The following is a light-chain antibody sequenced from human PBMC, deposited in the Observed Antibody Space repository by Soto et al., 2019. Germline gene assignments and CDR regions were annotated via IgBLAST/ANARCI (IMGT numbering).Light chain of an antibody. CDR2: DVT. V-gene: IGLV2-14*01. CDR3: SSYTRTSTLYV. J-gene: IGLJ1*01. Sequence: QSALTQPASVSGSPGQSITISCTGTSSDIGGYNYVSWYQQLPGKVPKLIIYDVTNRPSGVSDRFSGSKSGNAASLTISGLQAEDEADYYCSSYTRTSTLYVFGTGTK. CDR1: SSDIGGYNY.